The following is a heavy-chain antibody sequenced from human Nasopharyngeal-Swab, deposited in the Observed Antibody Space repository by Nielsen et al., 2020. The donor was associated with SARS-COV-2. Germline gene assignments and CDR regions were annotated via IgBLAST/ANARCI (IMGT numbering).Heavy chain of an antibody. CDR2: ISHNSGT. J-gene: IGHJ5*02. CDR1: GVSITSQY. Sequence: SETLSLTCTVSGVSITSQYWSWIRQPPGKGLEGIGYISHNSGTSYNPSLKSRLTMFMDTSKNQFSLRLRSVTDADTAVYYCAKEGATGWFDPCGQGTLVTVSS. V-gene: IGHV4-59*11. CDR3: AKEGATGWFDP.